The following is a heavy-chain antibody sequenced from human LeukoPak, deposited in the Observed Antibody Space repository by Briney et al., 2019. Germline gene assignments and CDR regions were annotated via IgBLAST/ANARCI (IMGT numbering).Heavy chain of an antibody. J-gene: IGHJ4*02. CDR1: GGSISSSSSC. CDR2: IYYSGLT. Sequence: SETLSLTCTVSGGSISSSSSCWGWVRQPPGKGPEWIGSIYYSGLTYDNPSLKSRVSISVDPSKNHFSLKVTSVTAADTAVYYCASGAIEDYCDYDGGDFFDHWGQGTLVTVSS. D-gene: IGHD4-17*01. V-gene: IGHV4-39*02. CDR3: ASGAIEDYCDYDGGDFFDH.